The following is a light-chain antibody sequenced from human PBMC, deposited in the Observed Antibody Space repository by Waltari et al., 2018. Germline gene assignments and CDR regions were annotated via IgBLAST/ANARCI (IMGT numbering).Light chain of an antibody. V-gene: IGKV1-33*01. CDR2: DAS. CDR3: QQYDNLPRAT. Sequence: DIQMTQSPSSLSASVGDRVTITCQASQDISNYLNWYQQKPGKAPKLLIYDASNLETGVPSRCIGSVSGTDFTFTISSLQPEDIATYYCQQYDNLPRATFGPGTKVDIK. J-gene: IGKJ3*01. CDR1: QDISNY.